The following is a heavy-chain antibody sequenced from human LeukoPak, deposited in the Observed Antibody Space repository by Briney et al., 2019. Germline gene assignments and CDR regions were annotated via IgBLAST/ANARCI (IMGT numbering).Heavy chain of an antibody. D-gene: IGHD3-9*01. Sequence: GGSLRLSCAASGFTFSSYSMNWVRQAPGKGLEWVSSISSSSSYIYYADSVKGRFTISRDNAKNSLYLQMNSLRAEDTAVYYCARDNDLLRYFNWPLDYWGQGTLVTVSS. V-gene: IGHV3-21*01. CDR1: GFTFSSYS. CDR2: ISSSSSYI. J-gene: IGHJ4*02. CDR3: ARDNDLLRYFNWPLDY.